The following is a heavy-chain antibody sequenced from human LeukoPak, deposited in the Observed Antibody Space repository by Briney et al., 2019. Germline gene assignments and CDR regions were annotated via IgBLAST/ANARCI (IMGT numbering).Heavy chain of an antibody. CDR1: GFTFSTFA. CDR3: ATYRQVLLPFES. Sequence: WGSLRLSCAASGFTFSTFAMIWVRQPPGKGLEWFSSIFPSGGEIHYADSVRGRFTISRDNSKSILSLQMNSLRAEDTAIYYCATYRQVLLPFESWGQGTLVTVSS. CDR2: IFPSGGEI. D-gene: IGHD5-18*01. V-gene: IGHV3-23*01. J-gene: IGHJ4*02.